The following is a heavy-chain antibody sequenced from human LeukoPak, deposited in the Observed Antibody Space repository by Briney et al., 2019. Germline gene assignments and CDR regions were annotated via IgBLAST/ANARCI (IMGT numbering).Heavy chain of an antibody. V-gene: IGHV1-18*01. CDR2: ISAYNGDT. J-gene: IGHJ3*02. Sequence: ASVKVSCKASGYIFPSYSISWVRQAPGQGLEWMGWISAYNGDTNYVQKLQGRVTMTTDTSTSTAYMELKSLRSDDTAVYYCAREEGAPIAAANIWGLGTKGTVSS. D-gene: IGHD6-13*01. CDR3: AREEGAPIAAANI. CDR1: GYIFPSYS.